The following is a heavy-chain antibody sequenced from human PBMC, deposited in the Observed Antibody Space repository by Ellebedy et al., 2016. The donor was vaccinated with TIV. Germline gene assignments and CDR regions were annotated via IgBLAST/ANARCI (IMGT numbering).Heavy chain of an antibody. CDR3: AREGVIVGATGGYYYYYYGMDV. Sequence: GESLKISCAASGFTFSSYGMHWVRQAPGKGLEWVAVISYDGSNKYYADSVKGRFTISRDNSKNTLYLQMNSLRAEDTAVYYCAREGVIVGATGGYYYYYYGMDVWGQGTTVTVSS. CDR2: ISYDGSNK. CDR1: GFTFSSYG. V-gene: IGHV3-30*03. J-gene: IGHJ6*02. D-gene: IGHD1-26*01.